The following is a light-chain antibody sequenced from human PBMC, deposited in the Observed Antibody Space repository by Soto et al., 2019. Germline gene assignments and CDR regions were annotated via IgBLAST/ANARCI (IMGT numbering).Light chain of an antibody. V-gene: IGKV3-20*01. Sequence: EIVLTQSPGTLSLSPGERATLSCRASQSLNTNYLAWYQQKPGQAPRLLIYGASSRDTDIPDRFSGSGSGTDFTLTISRLEPKDFVVYYCHQYDDSPRTFGQGTKVDI. CDR3: HQYDDSPRT. J-gene: IGKJ1*01. CDR2: GAS. CDR1: QSLNTNY.